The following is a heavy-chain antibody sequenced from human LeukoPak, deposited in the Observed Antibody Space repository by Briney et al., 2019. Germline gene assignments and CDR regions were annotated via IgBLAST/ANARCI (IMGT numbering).Heavy chain of an antibody. CDR3: ARDRLWFGELPLNWFDP. J-gene: IGHJ5*02. D-gene: IGHD3-10*01. Sequence: SVKVSCKASGGTFSSYTISWVRQAPGQGLEWMGRIIPILGIANYAQKFQGRVTITADKSTSTAYMELSSLRSEDTAVYYCARDRLWFGELPLNWFDPWGQGTLVTVSS. V-gene: IGHV1-69*04. CDR1: GGTFSSYT. CDR2: IIPILGIA.